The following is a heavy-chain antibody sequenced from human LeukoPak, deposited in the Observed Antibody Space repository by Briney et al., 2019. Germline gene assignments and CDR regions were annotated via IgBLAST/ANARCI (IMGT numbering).Heavy chain of an antibody. CDR3: ARGSEYEYYFDY. CDR1: GGSFSGYY. Sequence: SPSETLSLTCAVYGGSFSGYYWSWIRQPPGKGLEWIGEINHSGSTNYNPSLKSRVTISVDTSKNQFSLKLSSVTAADTAVYYCARGSEYEYYFDYWGREPWSPSPQ. J-gene: IGHJ4*02. D-gene: IGHD2-2*01. V-gene: IGHV4-34*01. CDR2: INHSGST.